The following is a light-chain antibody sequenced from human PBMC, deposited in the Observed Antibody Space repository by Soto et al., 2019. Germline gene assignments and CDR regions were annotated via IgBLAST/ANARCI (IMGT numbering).Light chain of an antibody. V-gene: IGKV1-27*01. Sequence: DIQMTQSPSSLSASVGDRVTITCRASRGIGNFLAWYQQRSGKVPQLLISTASTLQSGVPSRFSGSRSGPDFTLTISSLQPEDFATYYCQQSYSSPPTFGQGTKVEIK. CDR3: QQSYSSPPT. CDR1: RGIGNF. CDR2: TAS. J-gene: IGKJ1*01.